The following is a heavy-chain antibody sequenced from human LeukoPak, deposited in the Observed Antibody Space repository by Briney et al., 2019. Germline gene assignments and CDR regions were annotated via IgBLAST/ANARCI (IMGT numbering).Heavy chain of an antibody. Sequence: GSSVKVSCKASGGTFSSYAISWVRQAPGQGLEWMGGIIPIFGTANYAQKFQGRVTITADKSTSTAYMELSSLRSEDTAVYYCARGPLDGDPRLVYWYFDPWGRGTLVTVSS. CDR1: GGTFSSYA. J-gene: IGHJ2*01. V-gene: IGHV1-69*06. D-gene: IGHD4-17*01. CDR3: ARGPLDGDPRLVYWYFDP. CDR2: IIPIFGTA.